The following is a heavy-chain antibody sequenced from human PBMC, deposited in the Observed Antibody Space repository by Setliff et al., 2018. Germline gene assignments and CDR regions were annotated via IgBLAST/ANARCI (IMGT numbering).Heavy chain of an antibody. D-gene: IGHD3-10*01. J-gene: IGHJ6*03. CDR1: YA. Sequence: YAMSWVRQAPGKGLEWVGFIRSKAYGGTTEYAASVKGRFTISRDDSKSIAYLQMNSLKTEDTAVYYCTRDGEGDYYYYYMDVWGKGTTVTVSS. CDR3: TRDGEGDYYYYYMDV. CDR2: IRSKAYGGTT. V-gene: IGHV3-49*04.